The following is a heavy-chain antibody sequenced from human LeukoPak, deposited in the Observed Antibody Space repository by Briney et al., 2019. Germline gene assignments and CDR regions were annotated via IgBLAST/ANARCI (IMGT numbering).Heavy chain of an antibody. CDR3: ASIDYYDSSGYDRVFDY. D-gene: IGHD3-22*01. CDR2: IYYSGST. Sequence: SETLSLTCTVSGGSISVYYWSWIRQPPEKGLEWIGYIYYSGSTNYNPSLKSRVAISLDTSKNQFSLNLSSVTAADTAVYYCASIDYYDSSGYDRVFDYRGQGTLVTVSS. V-gene: IGHV4-59*08. J-gene: IGHJ4*02. CDR1: GGSISVYY.